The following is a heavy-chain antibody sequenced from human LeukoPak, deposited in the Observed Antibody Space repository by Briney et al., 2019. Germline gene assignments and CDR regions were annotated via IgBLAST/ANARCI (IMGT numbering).Heavy chain of an antibody. CDR1: GGTFNSYW. CDR2: INSDGSST. J-gene: IGHJ1*01. D-gene: IGHD3-22*01. Sequence: ASVKVSCKASGGTFNSYWMHWVRHAPGKGLVWVSRINSDGSSTSYADSVKGRFTISRDNAKNTLYRQMNSLRAEDTAAYYRVAISMTMIDLWGQSTLVTVSS. CDR3: VAISMTMIDL. V-gene: IGHV3-74*01.